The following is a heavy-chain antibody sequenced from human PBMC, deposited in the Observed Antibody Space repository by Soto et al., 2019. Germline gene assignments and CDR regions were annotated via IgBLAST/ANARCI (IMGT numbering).Heavy chain of an antibody. CDR1: GYTFNSYG. CDR2: INIGNGNT. CDR3: ARDDYYDSSGYYRGLGAFDF. J-gene: IGHJ3*01. V-gene: IGHV1-3*04. Sequence: ASVKVSCKASGYTFNSYGINWVSPAPGQRLKWMGWINIGNGNTKYSQNFQGRVTITRDTSATTAYKDLTSLTSEDTAVYYCARDDYYDSSGYYRGLGAFDFWG. D-gene: IGHD3-22*01.